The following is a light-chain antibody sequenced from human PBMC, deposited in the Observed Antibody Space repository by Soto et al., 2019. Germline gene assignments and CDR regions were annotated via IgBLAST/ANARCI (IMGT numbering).Light chain of an antibody. J-gene: IGLJ2*01. Sequence: VLTQPPSVSGAPGQRVTISCTGSSSNIGAGYDVHWYQQLPGTAPKLLIYGNSNRPSGVPDRFSGSKSGTSASLAITGLQAEDEADYYCQSYDSSLSEVVFGGGTKLTVL. V-gene: IGLV1-40*01. CDR1: SSNIGAGYD. CDR3: QSYDSSLSEVV. CDR2: GNS.